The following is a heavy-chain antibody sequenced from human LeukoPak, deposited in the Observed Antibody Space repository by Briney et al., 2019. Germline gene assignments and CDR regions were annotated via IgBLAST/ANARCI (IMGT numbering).Heavy chain of an antibody. J-gene: IGHJ4*02. CDR3: AKDTGGLLYCSSTSCYSEGFDY. CDR2: ISWNSGSI. D-gene: IGHD2-2*01. V-gene: IGHV3-9*03. Sequence: GRSLRLSCAASGFTFDDYAMHWVRQAPGKGLEWVSGISWNSGSIGYADSVKGRFTISRDNAKNSLYLQMNSLRAEDMALYYCAKDTGGLLYCSSTSCYSEGFDYWGQGTLVTVSS. CDR1: GFTFDDYA.